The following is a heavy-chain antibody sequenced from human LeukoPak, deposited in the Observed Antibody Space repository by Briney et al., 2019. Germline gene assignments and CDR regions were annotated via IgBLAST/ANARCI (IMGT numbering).Heavy chain of an antibody. V-gene: IGHV3-23*01. J-gene: IGHJ1*01. CDR3: AKVELNWNDEYFQH. CDR2: ISGSGGST. D-gene: IGHD1-1*01. CDR1: GFTFSSYA. Sequence: GGSLRLSCAASGFTFSSYAMSWVRQAPGKGLEWVSAISGSGGSTYCADSVKGRFTISRDNSKNTLYLQMNSLRAEDTAVYYCAKVELNWNDEYFQHWGQGTLVTVSS.